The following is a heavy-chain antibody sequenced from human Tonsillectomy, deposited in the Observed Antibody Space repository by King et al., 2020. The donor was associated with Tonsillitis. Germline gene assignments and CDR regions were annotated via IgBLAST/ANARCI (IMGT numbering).Heavy chain of an antibody. D-gene: IGHD4-23*01. CDR3: ARDGRDYGGNPAPFDY. CDR1: GFTFSSYG. V-gene: IGHV3-33*01. CDR2: IWYDGSNK. J-gene: IGHJ4*02. Sequence: VQLVESGGGVVQPGRSLRLSCAASGFTFSSYGMHWVRQAPGKGLEWVAVIWYDGSNKYYADSVKGRFTISRDNSKNTLYLQMNSLRAEDTAVYYCARDGRDYGGNPAPFDYWGQGTLVTVSS.